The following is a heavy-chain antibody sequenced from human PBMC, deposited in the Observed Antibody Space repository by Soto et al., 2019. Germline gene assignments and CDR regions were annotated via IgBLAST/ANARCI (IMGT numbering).Heavy chain of an antibody. Sequence: KGSAWTLPYHGKEWVRQAPGQGREWMGWISSYNGNTNYAQKLQGRVTMTTDTSTSTAYLELRSLRSDDTAVYYCARVSSSAHRGGFDPWGQGTLVTVSS. CDR1: AWTLPYHG. CDR3: ARVSSSAHRGGFDP. V-gene: IGHV1-18*04. CDR2: ISSYNGNT. J-gene: IGHJ5*02. D-gene: IGHD6-6*01.